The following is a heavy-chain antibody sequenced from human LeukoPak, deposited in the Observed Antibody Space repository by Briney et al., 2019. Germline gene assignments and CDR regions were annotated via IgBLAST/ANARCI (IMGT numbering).Heavy chain of an antibody. D-gene: IGHD1-26*01. Sequence: ASVKVSCKGSGYPFSSYGITWVRQAPGQGLEWVGWISAYNGNTQYGQNVQGRVTMTTETSTSTAYVELRNLRSDDTAVYFCASGAYYPFDFWGQGTLVTVSS. J-gene: IGHJ4*02. CDR3: ASGAYYPFDF. CDR1: GYPFSSYG. V-gene: IGHV1-18*01. CDR2: ISAYNGNT.